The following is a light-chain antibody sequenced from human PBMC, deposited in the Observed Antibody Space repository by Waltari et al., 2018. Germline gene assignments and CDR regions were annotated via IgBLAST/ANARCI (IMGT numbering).Light chain of an antibody. V-gene: IGLV2-23*02. Sequence: SALTQPASVSASPGQSITISCTGTSSDVGGYNFVSWYQQHPGKAAQVIIFEISKRPSGVSNRFSGSKSGNTASLTISGLQAEDEANYYCCAYVGYSTWVFGGGTKLTVV. J-gene: IGLJ3*02. CDR1: SSDVGGYNF. CDR2: EIS. CDR3: CAYVGYSTWV.